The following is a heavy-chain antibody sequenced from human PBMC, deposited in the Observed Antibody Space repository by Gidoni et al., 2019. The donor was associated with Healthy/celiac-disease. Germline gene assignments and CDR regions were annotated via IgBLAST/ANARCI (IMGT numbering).Heavy chain of an antibody. CDR1: AGSIPRGGYY. J-gene: IGHJ5*02. V-gene: IGHV4-31*03. D-gene: IGHD6-19*01. CDR3: ARELAVAGTGDWFDP. Sequence: QVQLQESGPGLVKPSQTLSLTFTFSAGSIPRGGYYWSWIRQHPGKGLEWIGYIYYSGSTYYNPSLKSRVTISVDTSKNQFSLKLSSVTAADTAVYYCARELAVAGTGDWFDPWGQGTLDTVSS. CDR2: IYYSGST.